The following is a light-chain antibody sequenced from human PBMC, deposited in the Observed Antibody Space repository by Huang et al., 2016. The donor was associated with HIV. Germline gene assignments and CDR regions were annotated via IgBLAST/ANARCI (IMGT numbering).Light chain of an antibody. CDR2: AAS. CDR1: QNINSY. V-gene: IGKV1-39*01. J-gene: IGKJ2*01. Sequence: DIQMTPSPPYLSASVGDRVTITCRASQNINSYLNWYQQKPGKAPKLLIDAASSLQSGVPSRFSGSGSGTDFTLNISSLQPEDFATYYCQQSYSGPYTFGQGTKLEI. CDR3: QQSYSGPYT.